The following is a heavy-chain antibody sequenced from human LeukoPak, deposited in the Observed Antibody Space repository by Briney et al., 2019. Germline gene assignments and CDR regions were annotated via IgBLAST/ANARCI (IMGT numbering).Heavy chain of an antibody. V-gene: IGHV3-11*01. J-gene: IGHJ4*02. CDR3: ARDQWPAIAAAADY. CDR2: ISNSGSTI. Sequence: GGSLRLSCAASGFTFSDYYISWIRQAPGKGLEWVSYISNSGSTIYYADSVKGRFTISRDNAKNSLYLQMNSLRAEDTAVYYCARDQWPAIAAAADYRGQGTLVTVSS. D-gene: IGHD6-13*01. CDR1: GFTFSDYY.